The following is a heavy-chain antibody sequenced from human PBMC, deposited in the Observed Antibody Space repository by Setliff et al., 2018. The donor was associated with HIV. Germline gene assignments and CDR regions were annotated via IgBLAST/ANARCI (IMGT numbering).Heavy chain of an antibody. Sequence: SETLSLTCSVSGDAISPYYWSWIRQPPGKGLEWIGYFANDGSTNYNPPLKSRLSISVDTSKNEVSLKLASVTAADTAMYYCTRHLPVYYGSGVSYYFDYWGQGILVTVSS. CDR2: FANDGST. D-gene: IGHD3-10*01. J-gene: IGHJ4*02. CDR1: GDAISPYY. V-gene: IGHV4-59*08. CDR3: TRHLPVYYGSGVSYYFDY.